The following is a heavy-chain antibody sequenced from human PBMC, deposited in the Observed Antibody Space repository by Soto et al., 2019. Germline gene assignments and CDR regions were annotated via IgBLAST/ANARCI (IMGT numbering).Heavy chain of an antibody. V-gene: IGHV5-51*01. J-gene: IGHJ6*01. CDR2: IYPGDSDT. Sequence: GESLKISCKGSGYSFTSYWIGWLRQMPGKGLEWLGLIYPGDSDTRYSPSFQGQVTISADMSISTAYLQWSSLKASDTAMYYCSRVPASDGANDGAESFRYYSGMDDWGQETRVPVSS. CDR3: SRVPASDGANDGAESFRYYSGMDD. D-gene: IGHD1-26*01. CDR1: GYSFTSYW.